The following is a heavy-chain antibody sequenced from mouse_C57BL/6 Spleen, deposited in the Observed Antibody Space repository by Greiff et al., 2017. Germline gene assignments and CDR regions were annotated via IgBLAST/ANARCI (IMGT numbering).Heavy chain of an antibody. Sequence: VQLQQSGPELVKPGASVKIPCKASGYTFTDYNMDWVKQSHGKSLEWIGDINPNNGGTIYNQKFKGKATLTVDKSSSTAYMELRSLTSEDTAVYYCARSGNSNHWYFDGWGTGTTVTVAS. CDR2: INPNNGGT. CDR3: ARSGNSNHWYFDG. J-gene: IGHJ1*03. CDR1: GYTFTDYN. V-gene: IGHV1-18*01. D-gene: IGHD2-5*01.